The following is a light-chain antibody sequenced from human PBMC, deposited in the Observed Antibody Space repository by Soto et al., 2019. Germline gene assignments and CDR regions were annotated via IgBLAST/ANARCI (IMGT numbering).Light chain of an antibody. CDR2: DVS. CDR3: SSSTSSVTYV. V-gene: IGLV2-14*01. J-gene: IGLJ1*01. CDR1: SSDVGGHNS. Sequence: QSALAQPASVSGSPGQSITISCTGTSSDVGGHNSVSWYRQDPGKAPKLMIYDVSNRPSGVSDRFSGSKSGNTASLTISGLQIEDEADYYCSSSTSSVTYVFGTGTKVTVL.